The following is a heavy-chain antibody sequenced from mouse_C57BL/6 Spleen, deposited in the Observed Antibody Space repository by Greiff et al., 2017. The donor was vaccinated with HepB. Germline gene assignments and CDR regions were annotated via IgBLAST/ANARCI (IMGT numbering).Heavy chain of an antibody. CDR2: IYPSDSET. CDR3: ATYSNSLAWFDY. J-gene: IGHJ3*01. CDR1: GYTFTSYW. V-gene: IGHV1-61*01. D-gene: IGHD2-5*01. Sequence: QVQLQQPGAELVRPGSSVKLSCKASGYTFTSYWMDWVKQRPGQGLEWIGNIYPSDSETHYNQKFKDKATLTVAKSSSTAYMQLSSLTSEDSAVYYCATYSNSLAWFDYWGQGTLVTVSA.